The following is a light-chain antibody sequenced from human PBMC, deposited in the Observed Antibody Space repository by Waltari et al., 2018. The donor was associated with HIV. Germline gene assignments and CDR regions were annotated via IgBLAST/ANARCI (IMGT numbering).Light chain of an antibody. CDR3: SSYISSATPE. V-gene: IGLV2-14*01. Sequence: QSALTQPASVSGSPGQSISISSTGTSSHIGNYYFSWYQHHPGKAPKVIIYEVSNRPSGVSNRFSGSKSGNTASLTISGLLPEDEAYYFCSSYISSATPEFGGGTRLTVL. CDR1: SSHIGNYY. J-gene: IGLJ3*02. CDR2: EVS.